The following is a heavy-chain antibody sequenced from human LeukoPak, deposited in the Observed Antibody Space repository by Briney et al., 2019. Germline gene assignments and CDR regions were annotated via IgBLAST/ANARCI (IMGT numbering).Heavy chain of an antibody. D-gene: IGHD2-15*01. V-gene: IGHV1-2*02. Sequence: ASVKVSCKASGYIFTAYYIHWVRQAPGQGLEWMGWINPNSGGTEYAQKFQGRVTMTRDTSITTAYMELSRLRSDDTAVYYCARDPCSGGTCYYFVYWGLGTLVTVSS. J-gene: IGHJ4*02. CDR2: INPNSGGT. CDR1: GYIFTAYY. CDR3: ARDPCSGGTCYYFVY.